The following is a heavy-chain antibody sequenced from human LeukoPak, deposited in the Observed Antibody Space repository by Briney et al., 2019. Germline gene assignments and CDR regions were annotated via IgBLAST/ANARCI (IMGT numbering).Heavy chain of an antibody. CDR2: IRYDGSNK. Sequence: GGSLRLSCAASGFTFSSYGMHWVRQAPGKGLEWVAFIRYDGSNKYYADSVKGRFTISRDNSKNTLYLQMNSLRAEDTAVYYCASEGGNMVRGVMKEILPLSPDYWGQGTLVTVSS. D-gene: IGHD3-10*01. CDR3: ASEGGNMVRGVMKEILPLSPDY. CDR1: GFTFSSYG. J-gene: IGHJ4*02. V-gene: IGHV3-30*02.